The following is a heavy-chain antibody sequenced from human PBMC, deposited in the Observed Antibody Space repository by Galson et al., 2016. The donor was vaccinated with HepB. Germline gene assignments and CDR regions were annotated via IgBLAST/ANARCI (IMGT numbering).Heavy chain of an antibody. CDR2: IIPILGIS. CDR3: ARDGWDCSGGSCYSRDY. V-gene: IGHV1-69*04. J-gene: IGHJ4*02. Sequence: SVKVSCKASGYTFTYYSIHWVRQAPGQGLEWVGRIIPILGISNYAQKFQGRVTITADQSTSTAYMELTSLRSEDTAVYYCARDGWDCSGGSCYSRDYWGQGTLVTVSS. D-gene: IGHD2-15*01. CDR1: GYTFTYYS.